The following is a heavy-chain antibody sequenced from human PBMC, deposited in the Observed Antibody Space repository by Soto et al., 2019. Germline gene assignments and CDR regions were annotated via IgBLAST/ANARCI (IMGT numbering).Heavy chain of an antibody. V-gene: IGHV3-30-3*01. D-gene: IGHD2-15*01. Sequence: PWGSLRLSCAASGFTFSSYAMHWVRQAPGKGLEWVAVISYDGSNKYYADSVKGRFTISRDNSKNTLYLQMDSLRAEDTAVYYCARGSDNSYYYGMDVWGQGTTVTVSS. CDR1: GFTFSSYA. CDR3: ARGSDNSYYYGMDV. CDR2: ISYDGSNK. J-gene: IGHJ6*02.